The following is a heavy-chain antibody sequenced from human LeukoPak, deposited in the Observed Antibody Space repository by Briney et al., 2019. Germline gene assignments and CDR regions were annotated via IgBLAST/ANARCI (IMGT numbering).Heavy chain of an antibody. CDR1: GFTFSGSA. CDR2: ISGSGGST. D-gene: IGHD3-3*01. J-gene: IGHJ4*02. Sequence: GGSLKLSCAASGFTFSGSAMHWVRQAPGKGLEWVSAISGSGGSTYYADSVKGRFTISRDNSKNTLYLQMNSLRAEDTAVYYCASTRTGDYDFWSGYFDDYWGQGTLVTVSS. CDR3: ASTRTGDYDFWSGYFDDY. V-gene: IGHV3-23*01.